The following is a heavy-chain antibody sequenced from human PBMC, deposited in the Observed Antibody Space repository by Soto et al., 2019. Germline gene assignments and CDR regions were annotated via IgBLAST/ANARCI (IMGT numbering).Heavy chain of an antibody. CDR1: GFTFSSYA. J-gene: IGHJ6*03. D-gene: IGHD3-3*01. CDR3: AGGPRYWSGYSCDYYMDV. Sequence: EVQLLESGGGLVQPGGSLRLSCAASGFTFSSYAMSWVRQAPGKGLEWVSAISGSAATTFYADSVKGRFTVSRDNSKNTLYLQMNSLRAEDKAVYYCAGGPRYWSGYSCDYYMDVWGKGTTVTVSS. CDR2: ISGSAATT. V-gene: IGHV3-23*01.